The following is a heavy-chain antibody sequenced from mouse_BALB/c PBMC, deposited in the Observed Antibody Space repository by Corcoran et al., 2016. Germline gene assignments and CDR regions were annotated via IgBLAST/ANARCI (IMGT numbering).Heavy chain of an antibody. Sequence: QIQLVQSGPELKKPGETVKISCKASGYTFTNYGMNWVKQAPGKGLKWMGWINTYTGEPTYADDFKGRFAFSLATSASTAYLQINNLKNEDTATYFCARGGTTVVAHDVWGAGTTVTVSS. CDR3: ARGGTTVVAHDV. J-gene: IGHJ1*01. CDR1: GYTFTNYG. V-gene: IGHV9-3-1*01. D-gene: IGHD1-1*01. CDR2: INTYTGEP.